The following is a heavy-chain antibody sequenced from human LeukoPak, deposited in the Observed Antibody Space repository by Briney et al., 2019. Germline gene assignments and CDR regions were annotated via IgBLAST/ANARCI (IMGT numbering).Heavy chain of an antibody. Sequence: GGSLTLLCTPSGFTFTTYWMTCVRQAPGRGREWVANKKQDGSEKHYVDSVKGRFTISRDNAKNSLYLQMNSLRGEDTAVYYCARSGSYYRSGSYYSDYWGQGTLVTVSS. CDR1: GFTFTTYW. CDR3: ARSGSYYRSGSYYSDY. CDR2: KKQDGSEK. D-gene: IGHD3-10*01. V-gene: IGHV3-7*04. J-gene: IGHJ4*02.